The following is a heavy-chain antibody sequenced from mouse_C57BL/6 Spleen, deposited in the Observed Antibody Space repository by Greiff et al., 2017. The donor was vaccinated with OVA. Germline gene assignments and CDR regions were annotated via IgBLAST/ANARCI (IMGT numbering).Heavy chain of an antibody. D-gene: IGHD1-1*01. J-gene: IGHJ2*01. Sequence: EVKLVESGGGLVKPGGSLKLSCAASGFTFSSYAMSWVRQTPEKRLEWVATISAGGSYTYYPDNVKGRFTISRDNAKNNLYLQMSHLKSEDTAMYYCARGAPTTVVFDYWGQGTTLTVSS. CDR2: ISAGGSYT. CDR3: ARGAPTTVVFDY. CDR1: GFTFSSYA. V-gene: IGHV5-4*03.